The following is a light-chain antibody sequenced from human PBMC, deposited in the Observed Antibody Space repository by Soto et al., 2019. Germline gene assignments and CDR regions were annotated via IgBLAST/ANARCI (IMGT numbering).Light chain of an antibody. Sequence: QSALTQPASVSGSPGQSITISCTGTSSDVGRFNYVSWYQQHPGNPPKLIIFDVTRRPSGVSNPFSGSKLGNAASLTISGLDSEGEGNLYCSSFVGTSILVVFGGGTKLTVL. V-gene: IGLV2-14*01. CDR1: SSDVGRFNY. J-gene: IGLJ2*01. CDR3: SSFVGTSILVV. CDR2: DVT.